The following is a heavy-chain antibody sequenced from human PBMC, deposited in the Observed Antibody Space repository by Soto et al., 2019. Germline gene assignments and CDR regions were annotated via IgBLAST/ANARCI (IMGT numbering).Heavy chain of an antibody. CDR2: IYYSGST. CDR3: ARLDYGGMDV. Sequence: QLQLQESGPGLVKPSETLSLTCTVSGGSISSSSYYWGWIRQPPGKGLEWIGSIYYSGSTYYNPSHKXXVXIXXDTSKNQLSLKLSSVTAAEPAVYYCARLDYGGMDVWGQGTTVTVSS. V-gene: IGHV4-39*01. CDR1: GGSISSSSYY. J-gene: IGHJ6*02.